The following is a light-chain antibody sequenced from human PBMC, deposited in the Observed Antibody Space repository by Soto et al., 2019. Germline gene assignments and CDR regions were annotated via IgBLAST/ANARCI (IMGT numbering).Light chain of an antibody. CDR2: AAS. J-gene: IGKJ1*01. V-gene: IGKV1-39*01. Sequence: DIQMTQSPSSLSASVGDRVTITCRASQSISSYLNWYQQKPGKAPKLLIYAASSLQSGVPSRFSGSGSGTDFTLSISNLQPEDFATYFCQQTYVTPPWAFGQGTKVDIK. CDR3: QQTYVTPPWA. CDR1: QSISSY.